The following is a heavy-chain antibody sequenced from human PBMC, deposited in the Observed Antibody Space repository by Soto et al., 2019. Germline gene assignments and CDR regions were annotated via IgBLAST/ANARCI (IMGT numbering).Heavy chain of an antibody. CDR3: ARHRGYYYDSSGYYPDY. J-gene: IGHJ4*02. V-gene: IGHV2-5*02. CDR2: IYWDDDK. Sequence: SGPTLVNPTQTLTLTCTFSGFSLSTSGVGVGWIRQPPGKALEWLALIYWDDDKRYSPSLKSRLTITKDTSKNQVVLTMTNMEPVDTATYYCARHRGYYYDSSGYYPDYWGQGTLVTVSS. CDR1: GFSLSTSGVG. D-gene: IGHD3-22*01.